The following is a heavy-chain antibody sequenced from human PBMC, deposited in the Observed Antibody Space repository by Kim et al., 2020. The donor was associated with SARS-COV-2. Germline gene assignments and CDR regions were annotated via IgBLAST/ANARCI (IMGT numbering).Heavy chain of an antibody. V-gene: IGHV3-7*01. D-gene: IGHD3-10*01. J-gene: IGHJ4*02. Sequence: QDGSEKYYVDSVKGRFTISRDNAKKSLYLQMNSLRAEDTAVYYCARDTFGGGQGTLVTVSS. CDR3: ARDTFG. CDR2: QDGSEK.